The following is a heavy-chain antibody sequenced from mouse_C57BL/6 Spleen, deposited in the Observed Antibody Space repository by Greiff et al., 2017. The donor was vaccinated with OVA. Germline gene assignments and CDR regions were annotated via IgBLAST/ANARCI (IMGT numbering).Heavy chain of an antibody. D-gene: IGHD2-5*01. CDR1: GISITTGNYR. V-gene: IGHV3-5*01. J-gene: IGHJ4*01. CDR3: ARAWGYSNYYAMDY. Sequence: EVKVVESGPGLVKPSQTVFLTCTVTGISITTGNYRWSWIRQFPGNKLEWIGYIYYSGTITYNPSLTSRTTITRDTPKNQFFLEMNSLTAEDTATYYCARAWGYSNYYAMDYWGQGTSVTVSS. CDR2: IYYSGTI.